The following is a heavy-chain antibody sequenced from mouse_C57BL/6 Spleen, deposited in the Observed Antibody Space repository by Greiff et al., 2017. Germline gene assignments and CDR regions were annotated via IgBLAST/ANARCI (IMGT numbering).Heavy chain of an antibody. CDR3: ARSYYSNYEYYAMDY. J-gene: IGHJ4*01. Sequence: QVQLQQPGAELVKPGASVKMSCKASGYTFTSYWITWVKQRPGQGLEWIGDIYPGSGSTNYNEKFKSKATLTVDTSSSTAYMQLSSLTSEDSAVYYCARSYYSNYEYYAMDYWGQGTSVTVSS. CDR2: IYPGSGST. D-gene: IGHD2-5*01. V-gene: IGHV1-55*01. CDR1: GYTFTSYW.